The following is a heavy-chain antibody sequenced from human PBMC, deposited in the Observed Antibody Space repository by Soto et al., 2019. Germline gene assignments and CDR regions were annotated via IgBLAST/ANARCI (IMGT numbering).Heavy chain of an antibody. V-gene: IGHV1-69*01. Sequence: QVQLVQSGAEVKKPGSSVKVSCKASGGTFSSYAISWVRQAPGQGLEWMGGIIPIFGTANYAQKFQGRVTITADESTSTAYMELSSLRSEDTAVYYCARNTRERGWFRTPGYYYYYGMDVWGQGTTVTVSS. CDR2: IIPIFGTA. CDR3: ARNTRERGWFRTPGYYYYYGMDV. D-gene: IGHD6-19*01. CDR1: GGTFSSYA. J-gene: IGHJ6*02.